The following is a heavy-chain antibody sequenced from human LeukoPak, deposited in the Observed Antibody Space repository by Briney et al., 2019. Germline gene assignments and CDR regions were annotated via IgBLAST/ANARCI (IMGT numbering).Heavy chain of an antibody. CDR1: GGSISTYY. CDR3: ARDNGDHSFDN. J-gene: IGHJ4*02. CDR2: ISYTGST. Sequence: PSETLSLTCTVTGGSISTYYWSWIRQPPGKGQEWMGYISYTGSTDYNPSLKRRVTMSVDTSKNQFSLKVSSVTAADTAVYYCARDNGDHSFDNWGQGTLVTVSS. V-gene: IGHV4-59*01. D-gene: IGHD4-17*01.